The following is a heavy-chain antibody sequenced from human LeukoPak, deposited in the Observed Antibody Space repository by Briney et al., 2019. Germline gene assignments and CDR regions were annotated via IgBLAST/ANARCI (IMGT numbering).Heavy chain of an antibody. CDR2: IYYSGST. J-gene: IGHJ2*01. D-gene: IGHD3-22*01. CDR1: GGSISSSSYY. CDR3: AREEFHYDSSGYYERWYFDL. Sequence: PSETLSLTCTVSGGSISSSSYYWGWICQPPGKGLEWIGSIYYSGSTYYNPSLKSRVTMSVDTSKNQFSLKLSSVTAADTAVYYCAREEFHYDSSGYYERWYFDLWGRGTLVTVPS. V-gene: IGHV4-39*07.